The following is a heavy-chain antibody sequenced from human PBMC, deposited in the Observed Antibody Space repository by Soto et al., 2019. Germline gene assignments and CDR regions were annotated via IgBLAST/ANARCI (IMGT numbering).Heavy chain of an antibody. V-gene: IGHV3-30*18. CDR3: AKLEDYYGSGSLYWADAFDI. Sequence: GGSLRLSCAASGFTFSSYGMHWVRQAPGKGLEWVAVISYDGSNKYYADSVKGRFTISRDNSKNTLYLQMNSLRAEDTAVYYCAKLEDYYGSGSLYWADAFDIWGQGTMVTVSS. J-gene: IGHJ3*02. CDR2: ISYDGSNK. CDR1: GFTFSSYG. D-gene: IGHD3-10*01.